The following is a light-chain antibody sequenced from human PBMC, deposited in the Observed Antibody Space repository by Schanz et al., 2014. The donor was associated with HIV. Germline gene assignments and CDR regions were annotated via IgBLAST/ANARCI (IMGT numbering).Light chain of an antibody. CDR2: NTN. J-gene: IGLJ2*01. Sequence: QAVVTQEPSLTVSPGGTVTLTCGSSTGSVTSGHFPFWLQQRPGQAPRTLIFNTNKKHSWTPARFSGSLFGGKAALTISGAQPEDEAEYYCLLSYTRSWPGVFGGGTKLTVL. CDR1: TGSVTSGHF. V-gene: IGLV7-46*01. CDR3: LLSYTRSWPGV.